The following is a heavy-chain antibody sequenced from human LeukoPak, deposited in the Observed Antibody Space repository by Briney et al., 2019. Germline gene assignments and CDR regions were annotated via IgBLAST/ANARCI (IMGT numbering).Heavy chain of an antibody. CDR2: ITSTSSYI. Sequence: GGSLRLSCAASGFTFSSYTFKWVRQAPGKGLEWVASITSTSSYIYYSDSVQGRFAVSGDNAKNSLYLQMDSLRVEDTAVFYCVRRGPNNSGLDYWGQGTLVTVPS. CDR3: VRRGPNNSGLDY. V-gene: IGHV3-21*01. D-gene: IGHD5-12*01. J-gene: IGHJ4*02. CDR1: GFTFSSYT.